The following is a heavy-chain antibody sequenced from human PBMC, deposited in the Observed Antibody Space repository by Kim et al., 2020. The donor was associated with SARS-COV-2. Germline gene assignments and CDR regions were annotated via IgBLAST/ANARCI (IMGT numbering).Heavy chain of an antibody. Sequence: ASVKVSCKASGYTFTVYYMHWVRQAPGQGLEWVGRINPHSGDTNYAQKFQGRVTMTRDASINTAYMEPNRLRSDDTAVYYCARVSGYDIWVFDYWGQGTL. CDR1: GYTFTVYY. J-gene: IGHJ4*02. V-gene: IGHV1-2*06. CDR2: INPHSGDT. D-gene: IGHD5-12*01. CDR3: ARVSGYDIWVFDY.